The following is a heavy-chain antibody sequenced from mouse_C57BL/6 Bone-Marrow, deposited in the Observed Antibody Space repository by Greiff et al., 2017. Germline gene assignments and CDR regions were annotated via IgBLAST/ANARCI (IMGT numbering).Heavy chain of an antibody. V-gene: IGHV1-59*01. CDR3: ARSDGYYLYYFDY. D-gene: IGHD2-3*01. Sequence: QVQLQQPGAELVRPGTSVKLSCKASGYTFTSYWMHWVKQRPGQGLEWIGVIDPSDSYTNYNQKFKGKATLTVDTSSSTAYMQLSSLTSEDSAVYDCARSDGYYLYYFDYWGQGTTLTVSS. J-gene: IGHJ2*01. CDR2: IDPSDSYT. CDR1: GYTFTSYW.